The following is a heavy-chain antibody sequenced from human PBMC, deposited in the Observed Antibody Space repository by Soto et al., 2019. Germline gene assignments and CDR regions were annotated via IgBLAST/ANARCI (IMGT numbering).Heavy chain of an antibody. CDR2: IYYSGST. D-gene: IGHD2-2*01. CDR1: GGSISSSSYY. Sequence: PSETLSLTCTVSGGSISSSSYYWGWIRQPPGKGLEWIGSIYYSGSTYYDPSLKSRVTISVDTSKNQFSLKLSSVTAADTAVYYCARSFRFCSSPSCYDAFDIWGQGTMVT. V-gene: IGHV4-39*01. CDR3: ARSFRFCSSPSCYDAFDI. J-gene: IGHJ3*02.